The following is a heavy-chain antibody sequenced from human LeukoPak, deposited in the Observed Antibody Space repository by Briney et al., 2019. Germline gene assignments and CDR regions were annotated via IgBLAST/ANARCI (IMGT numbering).Heavy chain of an antibody. CDR2: IDKKDKGYATAT. Sequence: GGSLRLSCAASGFTFSGSAIHWVRQASGKGLEWVGQIDKKDKGYATATAYAASVKGRFTICRDDSINTAYLQMKSLKTEDTALYYCTRDSGTYNWFDPWGQGTRVTVP. CDR1: GFTFSGSA. J-gene: IGHJ5*02. CDR3: TRDSGTYNWFDP. D-gene: IGHD1-26*01. V-gene: IGHV3-73*01.